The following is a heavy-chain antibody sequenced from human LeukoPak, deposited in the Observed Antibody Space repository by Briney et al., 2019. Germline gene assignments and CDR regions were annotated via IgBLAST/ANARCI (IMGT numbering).Heavy chain of an antibody. J-gene: IGHJ6*04. CDR1: GYTFTSYA. CDR2: INAGNGNT. D-gene: IGHD3-10*01. V-gene: IGHV1-3*01. CDR3: ARSRDRGVDKQQPYYYYGMDV. Sequence: ASVKVSCKASGYTFTSYAMHWVRQAPGQRLGWMGWINAGNGNTKYSQKFQGRVTITRDTSASTAYMELSSLRSEDTAVYYCARSRDRGVDKQQPYYYYGMDVWGKGTTVTVSS.